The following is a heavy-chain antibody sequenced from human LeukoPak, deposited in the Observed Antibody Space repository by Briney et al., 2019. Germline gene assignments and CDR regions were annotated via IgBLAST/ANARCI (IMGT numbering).Heavy chain of an antibody. CDR1: GFTFSSYA. J-gene: IGHJ4*02. V-gene: IGHV3-23*01. Sequence: PGGSLRLSCAASGFTFSSYAMSWVRQAPGKGLEWVSAISGSGGSTYYADSVKGRFTISRDNSKNTLYLQMYSLRAEDTAVYYCSPPAGYSYGLFDYWGQGTLVTVSS. D-gene: IGHD5-18*01. CDR2: ISGSGGST. CDR3: SPPAGYSYGLFDY.